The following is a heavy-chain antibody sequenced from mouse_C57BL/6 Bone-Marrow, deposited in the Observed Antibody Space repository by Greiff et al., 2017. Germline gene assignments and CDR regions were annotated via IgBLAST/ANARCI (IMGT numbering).Heavy chain of an antibody. CDR2: IFPGSGST. Sequence: QVQLQQSGPELVKPGASVKISCKASGYTFTDYYINWVKQRPGQGLEWIGWIFPGSGSTSYNEKFKGKATLTVDKSSSTAYMLISSLTSEDSAVYFCARTNYGISCRYWGQGTTLTVSS. V-gene: IGHV1-75*01. CDR1: GYTFTDYY. D-gene: IGHD1-1*01. CDR3: ARTNYGISCRY. J-gene: IGHJ2*01.